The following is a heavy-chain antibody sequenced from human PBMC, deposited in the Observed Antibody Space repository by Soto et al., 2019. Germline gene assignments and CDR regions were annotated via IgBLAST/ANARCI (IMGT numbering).Heavy chain of an antibody. J-gene: IGHJ6*02. V-gene: IGHV1-69*13. CDR2: IIPIFGTA. CDR3: ARGGSMDKAMVMTYYSYYYGMDV. Sequence: ASVKVSCKASGGTFSSYAISWVRQAPGQGLEWMGGIIPIFGTANYAQKFQGRVTITADESTSTAYMELSSLRSEDTAVYYCARGGSMDKAMVMTYYSYYYGMDVWGQGTTVTVSS. CDR1: GGTFSSYA. D-gene: IGHD5-18*01.